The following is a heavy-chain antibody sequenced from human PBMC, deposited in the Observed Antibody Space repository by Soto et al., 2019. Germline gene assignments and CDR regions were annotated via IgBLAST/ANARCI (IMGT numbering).Heavy chain of an antibody. V-gene: IGHV1-2*02. J-gene: IGHJ4*02. CDR2: FNPNSGGT. CDR3: ARGRTIVSPGN. Sequence: QVQVAQSGAEVKKPGASVKVSCKASGYTFTGYQMHWVRQAPGQGLEWMGWFNPNSGGTNYAQKFQGRVTMTGDTSISTAYMELNRLTSDDTAVYFCARGRTIVSPGNWGQGTLVSVSS. CDR1: GYTFTGYQ. D-gene: IGHD2-21*01.